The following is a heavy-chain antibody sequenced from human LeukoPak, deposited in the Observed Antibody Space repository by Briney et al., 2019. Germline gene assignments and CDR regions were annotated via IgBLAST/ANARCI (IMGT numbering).Heavy chain of an antibody. D-gene: IGHD6-13*01. CDR1: GGSIHNNY. Sequence: SETLSLTCTVSGGSIHNNYWSWIRQPPGKGLEWIGSMYSSGKSDYSPSLKNRVTMSIDTSKNQFSLKLSSVAAADTAVYYCARDRGIAAAAPNWFDPWGQGTLVTVSS. V-gene: IGHV4-59*12. CDR3: ARDRGIAAAAPNWFDP. J-gene: IGHJ5*02. CDR2: MYSSGKS.